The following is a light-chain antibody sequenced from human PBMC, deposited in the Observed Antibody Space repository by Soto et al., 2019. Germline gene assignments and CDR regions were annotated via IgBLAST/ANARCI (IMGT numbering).Light chain of an antibody. V-gene: IGKV3-15*01. J-gene: IGKJ1*01. CDR2: GAS. CDR1: QSVSSN. Sequence: EIVMTQSPATLSVSPGERATLSCRASQSVSSNLAWYQQKPGQAPRLLIYGASTRATGIPTRFSGSGSGTEFTLTITSLQSEDFAVYYCHKYNNWPQFGQGTKVEIK. CDR3: HKYNNWPQ.